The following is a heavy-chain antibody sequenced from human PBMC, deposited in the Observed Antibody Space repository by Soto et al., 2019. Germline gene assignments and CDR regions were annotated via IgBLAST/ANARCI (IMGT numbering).Heavy chain of an antibody. J-gene: IGHJ6*02. CDR1: GGSISSSSYY. D-gene: IGHD3-10*01. CDR2: IYYSGST. CDR3: ARDPYGSGSQAAFGMDV. V-gene: IGHV4-39*07. Sequence: SETLSLTCTVSGGSISSSSYYWGWIRQPPGKGLEWIGSIYYSGSTNYNPSLKSRVTISVDKSKNQFSLKLSSVTAADTAVYYCARDPYGSGSQAAFGMDVWGQGTTVTVSS.